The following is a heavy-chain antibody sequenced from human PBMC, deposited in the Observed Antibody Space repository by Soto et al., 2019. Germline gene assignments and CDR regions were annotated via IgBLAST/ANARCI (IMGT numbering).Heavy chain of an antibody. CDR1: GGSVSSGSYY. CDR2: IYYSGST. D-gene: IGHD6-19*01. CDR3: AREVGYSSGWPAGYYGMDV. Sequence: QVQLQESGPGLVKPSETLSLTCTVSGGSVSSGSYYWSWIRQPPGKGLEWIGYIYYSGSTNYNPSLKSRVTISVDTSKNQFSLKLSSVTAADTAVYYCAREVGYSSGWPAGYYGMDVWGQGTTVTVSS. V-gene: IGHV4-61*01. J-gene: IGHJ6*02.